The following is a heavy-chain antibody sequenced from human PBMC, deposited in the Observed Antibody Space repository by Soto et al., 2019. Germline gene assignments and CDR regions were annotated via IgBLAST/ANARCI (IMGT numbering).Heavy chain of an antibody. Sequence: GGSLRLSCAASGFTFSSYAMHWVRQAPGKGLEWVAVISYDGSNKYYADSVKGRFTISRDNSKNTLYLQMNSLRAEDTAVYYCARDPRPPVDSSGYRTDPWGQGTLVTVSS. D-gene: IGHD3-22*01. CDR1: GFTFSSYA. CDR2: ISYDGSNK. CDR3: ARDPRPPVDSSGYRTDP. J-gene: IGHJ5*02. V-gene: IGHV3-30*04.